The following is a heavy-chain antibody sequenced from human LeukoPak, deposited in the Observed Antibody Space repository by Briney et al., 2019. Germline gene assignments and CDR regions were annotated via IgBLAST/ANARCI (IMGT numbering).Heavy chain of an antibody. Sequence: GGSLRLSCAASGFTLDNYNFNWVRQAPGKGLEWVASIRSYSSYIHYADSVKGRFTISRDDAKKSLYLQMSSLRAEDTAVYFCARFAEVYYYVDVWGTGTTVIVSS. V-gene: IGHV3-21*01. CDR3: ARFAEVYYYVDV. J-gene: IGHJ6*03. CDR2: IRSYSSYI. D-gene: IGHD2-21*01. CDR1: GFTLDNYN.